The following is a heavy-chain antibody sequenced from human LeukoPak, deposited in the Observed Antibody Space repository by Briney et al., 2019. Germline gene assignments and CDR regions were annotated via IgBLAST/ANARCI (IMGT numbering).Heavy chain of an antibody. CDR2: INHSGST. V-gene: IGHV4-34*01. D-gene: IGHD3-10*01. J-gene: IGHJ4*02. CDR1: GGSFSGYY. Sequence: PSETLSLTCAVYGGSFSGYYWSWIRQPPGKGLEWIGEINHSGSTNYNPSLKSRVTISVDTSKNQFSLKLSSVTAADTAVYYCARHLYYGSGMGYWGQGTLVTVSS. CDR3: ARHLYYGSGMGY.